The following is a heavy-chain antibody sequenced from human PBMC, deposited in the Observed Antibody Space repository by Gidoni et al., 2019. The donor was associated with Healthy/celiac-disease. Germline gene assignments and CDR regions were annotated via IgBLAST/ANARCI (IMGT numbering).Heavy chain of an antibody. CDR1: GFTFISSA. CDR3: AKEGGVGATAYYYYGMDV. V-gene: IGHV3-23*01. CDR2: ISGSGGST. D-gene: IGHD1-26*01. J-gene: IGHJ6*02. Sequence: EVQLLESGGGLVQPGGSLRLSCPASGFTFISSAMSWVRQAPGKGMEWVSAISGSGGSTYYADSVKGRFTISRDNSKNTLYLQMNSLRAEDTAVYYCAKEGGVGATAYYYYGMDVWGQGTTVTVSS.